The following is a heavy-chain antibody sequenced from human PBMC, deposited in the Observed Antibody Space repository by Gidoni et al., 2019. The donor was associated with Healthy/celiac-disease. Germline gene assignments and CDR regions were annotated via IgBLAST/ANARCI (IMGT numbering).Heavy chain of an antibody. CDR2: ISYDGSKK. Sequence: QVQLVASGEGVVPPRRSLRISCAASGFTFSSYAMHCVRPAPGKGLEWVAVISYDGSKKYYADSVKGRFTISRDNSKNTLYLQINSLRAEDTAVYYCARVRKYCSSTSCSYPYYYYGMDVWGQGTTVTVSS. J-gene: IGHJ6*02. D-gene: IGHD2-2*01. V-gene: IGHV3-30-3*01. CDR1: GFTFSSYA. CDR3: ARVRKYCSSTSCSYPYYYYGMDV.